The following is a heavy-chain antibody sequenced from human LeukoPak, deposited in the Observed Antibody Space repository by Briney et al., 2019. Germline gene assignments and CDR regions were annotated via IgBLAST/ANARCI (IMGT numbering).Heavy chain of an antibody. CDR3: ARDSTTVTTSGRSGIDY. J-gene: IGHJ4*02. CDR1: GGSISSGGYY. Sequence: SETLSLTCTVSGGSISSGGYYWSWIRQHPGKGLEWIGYINYSGSTYYNPSLKSRVTISVDTSKNQFSLKLSSVTAADTAVYYCARDSTTVTTSGRSGIDYWSQGTLVTVSS. V-gene: IGHV4-31*03. CDR2: INYSGST. D-gene: IGHD4-17*01.